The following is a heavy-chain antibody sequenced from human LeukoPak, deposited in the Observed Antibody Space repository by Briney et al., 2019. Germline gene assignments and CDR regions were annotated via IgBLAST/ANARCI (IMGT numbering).Heavy chain of an antibody. J-gene: IGHJ4*02. V-gene: IGHV3-21*04. CDR2: ISSSSSYI. CDR1: GFTFSSYS. CDR3: AKERLGSITIFGVAFDY. Sequence: GGSLRLSCAASGFTFSSYSMNWVRQAPGKGLEGVSSISSSSSYIYYADSVKGRFTISRDNAKNSLYLQMNSLRAEDTAVYYCAKERLGSITIFGVAFDYWGQGTLVTVSS. D-gene: IGHD3-3*01.